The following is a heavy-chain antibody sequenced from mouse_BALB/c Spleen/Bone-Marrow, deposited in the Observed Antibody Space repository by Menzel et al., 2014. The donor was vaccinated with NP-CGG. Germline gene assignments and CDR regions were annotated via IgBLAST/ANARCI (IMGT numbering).Heavy chain of an antibody. V-gene: IGHV7-3*02. CDR1: GFTFTDYY. CDR2: IRNKANGYTT. J-gene: IGHJ1*01. Sequence: EVQRVESGGGLVQPGGSLRLSCATSGFTFTDYYMSWVRQPPGKALEWLGFIRNKANGYTTKYSASMKGRFTISRDNSQSILYLQTNTLGADDRSTYYCATDQRGDRYLYFNVWGAATTATAYS. CDR3: ATDQRGDRYLYFNV.